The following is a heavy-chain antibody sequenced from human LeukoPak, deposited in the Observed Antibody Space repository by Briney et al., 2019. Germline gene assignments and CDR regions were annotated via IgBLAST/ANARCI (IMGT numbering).Heavy chain of an antibody. CDR3: ARDRWSTSGYFDY. CDR1: GDSISNYY. Sequence: SETLSLTCTVSGDSISNYYWSWIRQPAGKGLEWIGRIYTSGSTNYNPSLKSRVTISVDTSKNQFSLKLSSVTAADTAVYYCARDRWSTSGYFDYWGQGTLVTVSS. V-gene: IGHV4-4*07. D-gene: IGHD2-8*02. CDR2: IYTSGST. J-gene: IGHJ4*02.